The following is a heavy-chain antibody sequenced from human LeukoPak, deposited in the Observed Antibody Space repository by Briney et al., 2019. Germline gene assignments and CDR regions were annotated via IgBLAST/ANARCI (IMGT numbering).Heavy chain of an antibody. V-gene: IGHV3-33*01. CDR1: GFTFSSYG. CDR2: IWYDGSNK. J-gene: IGHJ4*02. Sequence: PGRSLRLSCAASGFTFSSYGMHWVRQAPGKGLEWVAVIWYDGSNKYYADPVKGRFTISRDNSRNTLYLQMNSLRAEDTAVYYCARDESYYFDYWGQGTLVTVSS. CDR3: ARDESYYFDY.